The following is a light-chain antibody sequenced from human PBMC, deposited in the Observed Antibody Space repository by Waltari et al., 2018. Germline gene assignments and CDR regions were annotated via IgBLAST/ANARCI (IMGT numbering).Light chain of an antibody. J-gene: IGLJ3*02. V-gene: IGLV1-44*01. CDR2: RNN. CDR1: RSNIGTNT. CDR3: ASWDDSLNGPV. Sequence: QSVLTPPPSASGTPGQRVTISSSARRSNIGTNTVNWYQPLPGAAPKVLSYRNNQRPSGVPDRFSGSKSVTSASLAISGLQSEDEAAYFCASWDDSLNGPVFGGGTTLTVL.